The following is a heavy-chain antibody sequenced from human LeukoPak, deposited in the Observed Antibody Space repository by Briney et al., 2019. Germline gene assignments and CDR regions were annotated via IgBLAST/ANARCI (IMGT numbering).Heavy chain of an antibody. CDR3: ARSGPYYYHYMDV. CDR1: GYSITRGYY. J-gene: IGHJ6*03. Sequence: SETLSLTCTVSGYSITRGYYWGWVRQPPGRGLEWIGSIYHSGSPYYTPSLKSRVVISVDTSKNQFSLKLNSVIAADTAVYYCARSGPYYYHYMDVWGKGTTVTVSS. CDR2: IYHSGSP. D-gene: IGHD3-10*01. V-gene: IGHV4-38-2*02.